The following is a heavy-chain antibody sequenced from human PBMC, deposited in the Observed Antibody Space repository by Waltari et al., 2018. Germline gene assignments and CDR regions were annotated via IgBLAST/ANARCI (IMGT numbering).Heavy chain of an antibody. CDR2: IYTSGTT. CDR3: ARDRGWFGEGNSYFYMDS. V-gene: IGHV4-4*07. J-gene: IGHJ6*03. CDR1: GASITGYY. Sequence: QVQLQESGPGLVRPSGTLSLTCSVSGASITGYYWTWIRQSAGKGLEWVGRIYTSGTTHDNPSLKSRVIISVDTSKNQFSLNLNSVTAADTAVYYCARDRGWFGEGNSYFYMDSWGKGTTVTVSS. D-gene: IGHD3-10*01.